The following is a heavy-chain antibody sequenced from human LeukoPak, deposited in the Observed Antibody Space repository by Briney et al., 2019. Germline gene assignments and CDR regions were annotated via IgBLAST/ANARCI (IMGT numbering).Heavy chain of an antibody. CDR3: ASVYCSGGSCYYYYGMDV. J-gene: IGHJ6*02. Sequence: ASVKVSCKASGGTFSSYAISWVRQAPGQGLEWMGGIIPIFGTANYAQKFQGRVTITADESTSTAYMELSSLRSEDTAVYYCASVYCSGGSCYYYYGMDVWGQGTTVTVSS. CDR1: GGTFSSYA. D-gene: IGHD2-15*01. V-gene: IGHV1-69*13. CDR2: IIPIFGTA.